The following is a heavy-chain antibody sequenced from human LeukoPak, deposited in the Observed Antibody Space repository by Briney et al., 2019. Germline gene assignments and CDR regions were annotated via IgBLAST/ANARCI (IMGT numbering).Heavy chain of an antibody. Sequence: PGGSLRLSCAASGLTFDDYAMHWVRQAPGKGLEWVSVIYSGGSTYYADSVKGRFTISRDNSKNTLYLQMNSLRAEDTAVYYCARGYRSSLIDYWGQGTLVTVSS. CDR3: ARGYRSSLIDY. CDR1: GLTFDDYA. J-gene: IGHJ4*02. CDR2: IYSGGST. V-gene: IGHV3-53*01. D-gene: IGHD6-6*01.